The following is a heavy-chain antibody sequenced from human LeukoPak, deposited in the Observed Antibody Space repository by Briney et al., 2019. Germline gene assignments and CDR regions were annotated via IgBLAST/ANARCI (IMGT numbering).Heavy chain of an antibody. D-gene: IGHD2-15*01. CDR1: GFTFSSYG. V-gene: IGHV3-30*18. CDR3: AKWPPLYCSGGSCYDY. J-gene: IGHJ4*02. Sequence: PGRSLRLSCAASGFTFSSYGMHWVRQAPGKGLEWVAVISYDGSNKYYADSVKGRFTISRDNSKNTLYLQMNSLRAEDTAVYYCAKWPPLYCSGGSCYDYWGQGTLVTVSS. CDR2: ISYDGSNK.